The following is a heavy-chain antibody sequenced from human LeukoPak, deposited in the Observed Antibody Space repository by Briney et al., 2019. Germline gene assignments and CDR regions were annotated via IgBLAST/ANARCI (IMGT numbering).Heavy chain of an antibody. D-gene: IGHD2-2*02. V-gene: IGHV4-39*07. CDR3: ARGTVVVPAAINRWYGCYFDY. CDR1: GGSISSSSYY. J-gene: IGHJ4*02. CDR2: IYYSGST. Sequence: SETLSLTCTVSGGSISSSSYYWGWIRQPPGKGLEWIGSIYYSGSTNYNPSLKSRVTISVDTSKNQFSLKLSSVTAADTAVYYCARGTVVVPAAINRWYGCYFDYWGQGTLVTVSS.